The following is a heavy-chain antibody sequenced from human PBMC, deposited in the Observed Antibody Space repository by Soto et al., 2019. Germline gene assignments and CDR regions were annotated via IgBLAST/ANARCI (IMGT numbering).Heavy chain of an antibody. CDR2: INPSGGST. CDR1: RYSVSISE. J-gene: IGHJ4*02. Sequence: SVEIGSASCRYSVSISEIHGVRKTPGQGLEWMGIINPSGGSTSYAQKFQGRVTMTRDTSTSTVYMELSSLRSEDTAVYYCARPWYSSSWPLFDYWCQRTLVTVSS. D-gene: IGHD6-13*01. V-gene: IGHV1-46*03. CDR3: ARPWYSSSWPLFDY.